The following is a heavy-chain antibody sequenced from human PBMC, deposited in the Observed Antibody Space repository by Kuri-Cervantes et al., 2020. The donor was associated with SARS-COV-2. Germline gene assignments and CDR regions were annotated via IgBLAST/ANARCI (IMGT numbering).Heavy chain of an antibody. J-gene: IGHJ4*02. Sequence: GESLKILCAASGFTFSSYSMNWVRQAPGKGLEWCSYISSSSSAIYYPESVKGRFTMSRDNAKNSLYLQMNSLRAEDTAVYYCAREGPYCGGDCCLDYWGQGTLVTVSS. V-gene: IGHV3-48*01. CDR1: GFTFSSYS. CDR3: AREGPYCGGDCCLDY. D-gene: IGHD2-21*01. CDR2: ISSSSSAI.